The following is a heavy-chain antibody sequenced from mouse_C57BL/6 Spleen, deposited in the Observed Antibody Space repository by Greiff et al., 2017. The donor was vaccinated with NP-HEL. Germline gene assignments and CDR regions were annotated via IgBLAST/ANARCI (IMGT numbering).Heavy chain of an antibody. D-gene: IGHD2-1*01. CDR2: INPNNGGT. J-gene: IGHJ3*01. Sequence: VQLQQSGPELVKPGASVKMSCKASGYTFTDYNMHWVKQSHGKSLEWIGYINPNNGGTSYNQKFKGKATLTVNKSSSTAYMELRSLTSEDSAVYYCAREFYYGNTWFAYWGQGTLVTVSA. V-gene: IGHV1-22*01. CDR1: GYTFTDYN. CDR3: AREFYYGNTWFAY.